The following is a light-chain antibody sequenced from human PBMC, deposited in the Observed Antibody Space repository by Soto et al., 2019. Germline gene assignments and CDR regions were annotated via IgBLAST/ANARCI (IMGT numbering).Light chain of an antibody. CDR3: KVYNSPPGT. Sequence: EIVLTQSPGTLSLSPGERATLSCWASQSVSGNFLAWYQVKPGQAPRLVVYGASTRAYGFPDRFSGSGSGTTFTLTISRRGPEDLAMYYCKVYNSPPGTFAQGTRVK. V-gene: IGKV3-20*01. J-gene: IGKJ1*01. CDR1: QSVSGNF. CDR2: GAS.